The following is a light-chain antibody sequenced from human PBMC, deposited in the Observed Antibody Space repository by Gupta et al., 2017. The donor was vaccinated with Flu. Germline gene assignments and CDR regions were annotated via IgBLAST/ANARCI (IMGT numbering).Light chain of an antibody. CDR3: HQHKIYPPIT. V-gene: IGKV1-9*01. J-gene: IGKJ5*01. CDR1: QVIGSY. Sequence: DIQLTQSPSFLSASVGDRVTITCRASQVIGSYFAWYQQKPGKAPKLLIYAASTLQSGVPSRFSGSGCGKEFSLTTSSRQPEEFAPYYCHQHKIYPPITFGQWTRLEIK. CDR2: AAS.